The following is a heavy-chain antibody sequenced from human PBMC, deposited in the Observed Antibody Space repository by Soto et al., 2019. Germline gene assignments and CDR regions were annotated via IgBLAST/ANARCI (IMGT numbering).Heavy chain of an antibody. CDR3: ARSLRWLQFEYFDY. J-gene: IGHJ4*02. D-gene: IGHD5-12*01. V-gene: IGHV3-30-3*01. CDR1: GFTFSSYA. CDR2: ISYDGSNK. Sequence: GGSLRLSCAASGFTFSSYAMHWVRQAPGKGLEWVAVISYDGSNKYYADSVKGRFTISRDNSKNTLYLQMNSLRAEDTAVYYCARSLRWLQFEYFDYWGQGTLVTVSS.